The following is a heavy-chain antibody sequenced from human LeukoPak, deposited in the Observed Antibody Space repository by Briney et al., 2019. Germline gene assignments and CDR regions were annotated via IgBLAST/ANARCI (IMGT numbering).Heavy chain of an antibody. D-gene: IGHD1-14*01. CDR3: ARGLGYNIY. V-gene: IGHV3-7*03. CDR1: GFSFSSYW. Sequence: GGSLRLSCAASGFSFSSYWMSWVRQAPGKGLEWVANIKQDGSEMYYMDSVKGRSTISRDNAKTSLYLQMNSLRAEDTAVYYCARGLGYNIYWGQGTLVTVSS. CDR2: IKQDGSEM. J-gene: IGHJ4*02.